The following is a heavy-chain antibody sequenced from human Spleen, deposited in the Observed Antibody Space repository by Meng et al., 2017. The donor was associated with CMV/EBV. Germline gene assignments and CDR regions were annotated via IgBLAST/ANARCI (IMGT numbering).Heavy chain of an antibody. CDR2: ISSSGTTI. Sequence: GESLKISCAASGFTFSSYGMHWVRQAPGKGLEWVSYISSSGTTIYYADSVKGRFTISRDNAKNSLYLQMGSLRVDDTAVYYCASSLFRWSYYIGYWGQGTVVTVSS. D-gene: IGHD1-26*01. CDR3: ASSLFRWSYYIGY. CDR1: GFTFSSYG. V-gene: IGHV3-48*04. J-gene: IGHJ4*02.